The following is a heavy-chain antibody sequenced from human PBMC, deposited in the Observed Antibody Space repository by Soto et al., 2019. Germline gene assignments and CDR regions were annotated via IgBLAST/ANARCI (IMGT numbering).Heavy chain of an antibody. CDR2: INHSGST. CDR3: ARGTSGWYNRDHRFGSRRHNWYFDL. CDR1: GGSFSGYY. Sequence: QVQLQQWGAGLLKPSETLSLTCAVYGGSFSGYYWSWIRQPPGKGLEWIGEINHSGSTNYNPSLKSRVTISVDTSKNQFSLKLSSVTAADTAVYYCARGTSGWYNRDHRFGSRRHNWYFDLWGRGTLVTVSS. J-gene: IGHJ2*01. V-gene: IGHV4-34*01. D-gene: IGHD6-19*01.